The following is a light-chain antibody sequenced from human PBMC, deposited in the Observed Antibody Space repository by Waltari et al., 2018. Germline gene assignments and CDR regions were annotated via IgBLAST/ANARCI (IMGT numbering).Light chain of an antibody. V-gene: IGKV1-13*02. Sequence: AIQLTQSPSSLSASVGDKVTITCRASQDISSALAWYQLRPGKAPKFLIYDASILESGVPSRFRGSGSGTDFTLTISSLQPDDFGTNFCQQFNSFPLTFGGGTKVEMK. CDR3: QQFNSFPLT. CDR1: QDISSA. CDR2: DAS. J-gene: IGKJ4*01.